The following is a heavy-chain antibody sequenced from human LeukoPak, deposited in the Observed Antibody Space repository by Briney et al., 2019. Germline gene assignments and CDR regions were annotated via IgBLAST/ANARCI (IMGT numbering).Heavy chain of an antibody. Sequence: PGGSLRLSCAASGFTFSSYAMTWVRQAPGKGLKWVSTIDGNGAYPNHADSVKGRFTISRDNSKDTLFLQLMSLSAEDTAIYYCAKGPRSGNPHYFDSWGQGTLVTVSS. D-gene: IGHD4-23*01. CDR2: IDGNGAYP. CDR3: AKGPRSGNPHYFDS. V-gene: IGHV3-23*01. CDR1: GFTFSSYA. J-gene: IGHJ4*02.